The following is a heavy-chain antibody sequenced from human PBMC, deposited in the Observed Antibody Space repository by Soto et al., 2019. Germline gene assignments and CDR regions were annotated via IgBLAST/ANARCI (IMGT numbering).Heavy chain of an antibody. J-gene: IGHJ4*02. CDR3: ARDLVGATDFDY. D-gene: IGHD1-26*01. CDR1: GFTVSSYW. Sequence: LRLSCAASGFTVSSYWMHWVRQAPGKGLVWVSRIKSDGSSTSYADSVKGRFTISRDTAKNTLYLQMNSLRAEDTAVYYCARDLVGATDFDYWGQGTLVTVSS. V-gene: IGHV3-74*01. CDR2: IKSDGSST.